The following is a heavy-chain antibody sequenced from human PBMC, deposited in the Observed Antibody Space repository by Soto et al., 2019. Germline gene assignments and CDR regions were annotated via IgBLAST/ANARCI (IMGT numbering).Heavy chain of an antibody. CDR2: IHPGWGA. D-gene: IGHD3-10*01. CDR3: GRQGFGALHGRVDV. CDR1: GGSISAYY. J-gene: IGHJ6*02. V-gene: IGHV4-59*08. Sequence: TSETLSLTCTISGGSISAYYWGWIRQPPGKGLEWIGYIHPGWGANYNPSLKSRVTISLDTSKTQISLELSSMTAADAALYYCGRQGFGALHGRVDVWGQGTTVTVSS.